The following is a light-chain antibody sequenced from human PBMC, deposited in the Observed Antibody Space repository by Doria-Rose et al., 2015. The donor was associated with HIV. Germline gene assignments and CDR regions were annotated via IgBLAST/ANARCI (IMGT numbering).Light chain of an antibody. Sequence: LTQSPGTLSLSPGERATLSCRASQSFSSTYLAWYQQKPGQAPSLLIYDGSTRATGIPDRFSGSGSGTDFTLTISRLEPEDVAVCYSQQYGTSRGTFGQGTRLEIK. CDR3: QQYGTSRGT. V-gene: IGKV3-20*01. CDR2: DGS. J-gene: IGKJ5*01. CDR1: QSFSSTY.